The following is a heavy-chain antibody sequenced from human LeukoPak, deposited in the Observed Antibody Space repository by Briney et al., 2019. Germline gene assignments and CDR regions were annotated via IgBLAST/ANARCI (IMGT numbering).Heavy chain of an antibody. CDR2: IYHSGST. D-gene: IGHD1-26*01. V-gene: IGHV4-61*08. Sequence: SETLSLTCTVSGGSISSGGYYWSWIRQPPGKGLEWIGYIYHSGSTNYNPSLKSRVTISVDTSKNQFSLKLSSVTAADTAVYYCARKKAVGATSVAFDIWGQGTMVTVSS. J-gene: IGHJ3*02. CDR3: ARKKAVGATSVAFDI. CDR1: GGSISSGGYY.